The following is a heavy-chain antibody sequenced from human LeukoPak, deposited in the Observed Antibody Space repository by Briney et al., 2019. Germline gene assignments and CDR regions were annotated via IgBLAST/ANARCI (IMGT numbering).Heavy chain of an antibody. D-gene: IGHD3-22*01. V-gene: IGHV4-39*07. CDR1: GGSISSHSYY. CDR3: ARDPPGLYDSSGYETDFDY. J-gene: IGHJ4*02. CDR2: ISYSGST. Sequence: SETLSLTCTVSGGSISSHSYYWGWIRQPPGKGLEWIGSISYSGSTYYNPSLKSRVTISKDTSKNQFSLKLSSVTAADTAVYYCARDPPGLYDSSGYETDFDYWGQGTLVTVSS.